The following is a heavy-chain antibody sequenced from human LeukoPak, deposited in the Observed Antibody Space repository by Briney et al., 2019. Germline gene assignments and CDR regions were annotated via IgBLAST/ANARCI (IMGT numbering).Heavy chain of an antibody. Sequence: GGSLRLSCAASGFTVSSNYMSWVRQAPGKGLEWVSIIYSGGSTYYADSVKGRFTISRDNSKNALYLQMTSLRPEDTAIYYCVKDPSGNYFYFDYWGQGTLVTVSS. CDR2: IYSGGST. J-gene: IGHJ4*02. CDR3: VKDPSGNYFYFDY. D-gene: IGHD1-26*01. V-gene: IGHV3-66*01. CDR1: GFTVSSNY.